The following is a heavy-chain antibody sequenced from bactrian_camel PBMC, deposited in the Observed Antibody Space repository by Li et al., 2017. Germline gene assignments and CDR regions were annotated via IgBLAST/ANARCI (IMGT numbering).Heavy chain of an antibody. CDR2: SSSGALSL. V-gene: IGHV3S40*01. J-gene: IGHJ6*01. D-gene: IGHD1*01. Sequence: VQLVESGGGSVQPGGSLRLSCATSGFTFSPYDMSWVRQAPGKGLEWVSSSSSGALSLVYAGSVKGRFTISQDKAKNMLSLQMNSLKPEDTAKYYCAVDRLCLPDWVGGKSDLGYWGQGTQVTVS. CDR3: AVDRLCLPDWVGGKSDLGY. CDR1: GFTFSPYD.